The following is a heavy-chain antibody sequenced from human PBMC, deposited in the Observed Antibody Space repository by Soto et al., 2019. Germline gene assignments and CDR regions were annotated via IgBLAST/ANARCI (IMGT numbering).Heavy chain of an antibody. Sequence: PSETLSLTCTVSGVSIFSHSYYWGWIRQAPGKGREWIATINHSGSTYHNPSLKSRVTMSVDTSKNQFSLNLSSVTAADTAVYYCARRYAPRYSSGNNHFDLWGQGTLVTVSS. CDR3: ARRYAPRYSSGNNHFDL. D-gene: IGHD2-15*01. J-gene: IGHJ4*02. CDR2: INHSGST. V-gene: IGHV4-39*01. CDR1: GVSIFSHSYY.